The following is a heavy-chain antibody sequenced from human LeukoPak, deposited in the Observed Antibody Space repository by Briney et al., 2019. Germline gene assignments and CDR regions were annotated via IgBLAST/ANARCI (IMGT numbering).Heavy chain of an antibody. J-gene: IGHJ4*02. CDR1: GFTFSHVW. D-gene: IGHD2-15*01. CDR3: AREDGYCSGGNCYSYFDS. Sequence: GRSLRLCCAASGFTFSHVWMSWARQAPGKGLERVAYIKKTGSETYYVDSVKGRFTITRDNTRNSLFLQMYSLRAEDTAVYFCAREDGYCSGGNCYSYFDSWGQGTLVTVSS. CDR2: IKKTGSET. V-gene: IGHV3-7*01.